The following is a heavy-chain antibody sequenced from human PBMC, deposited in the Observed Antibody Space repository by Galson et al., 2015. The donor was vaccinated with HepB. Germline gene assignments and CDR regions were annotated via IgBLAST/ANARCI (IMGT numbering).Heavy chain of an antibody. CDR1: GFTFSSYA. V-gene: IGHV3-30-3*01. CDR3: ARQEPGIAVAGPLGFDY. D-gene: IGHD6-19*01. CDR2: ISYDGSNK. J-gene: IGHJ4*02. Sequence: SLRLSCAASGFTFSSYAMHWVRQAPGKGLEWVAVISYDGSNKYYADSVKGRFTISRDNSKNTLYLQMNSLRAEDTAVYYCARQEPGIAVAGPLGFDYWGQGTLVTVSP.